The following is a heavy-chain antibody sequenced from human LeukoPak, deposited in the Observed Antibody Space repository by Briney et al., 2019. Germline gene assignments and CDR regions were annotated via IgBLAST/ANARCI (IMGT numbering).Heavy chain of an antibody. J-gene: IGHJ6*03. D-gene: IGHD6-13*01. CDR3: AREGLLRQLGSYMDV. CDR2: ISSSSSYI. Sequence: GGSLRLSCAASGFTFSSYSMNWVRQAPGEGLEWVSSISSSSSYIYYADSVKGRFTISRDNAKNSLYLQMNSLRAEDTAVYYCAREGLLRQLGSYMDVWGKGTTVTVSS. V-gene: IGHV3-21*01. CDR1: GFTFSSYS.